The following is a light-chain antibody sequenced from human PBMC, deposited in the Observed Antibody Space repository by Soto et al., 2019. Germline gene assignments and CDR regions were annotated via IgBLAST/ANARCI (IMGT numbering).Light chain of an antibody. Sequence: QSVLTQPASVSGSPGQSITISCTGTSSDVGAYNYVSWYQQYPGKAPKLMIFDVNSRPSGISNRFSGSKSGNTASLTISGLQAEDEADYFCSSYSNTITLFGGGTKLTVL. V-gene: IGLV2-14*03. CDR3: SSYSNTITL. J-gene: IGLJ3*02. CDR2: DVN. CDR1: SSDVGAYNY.